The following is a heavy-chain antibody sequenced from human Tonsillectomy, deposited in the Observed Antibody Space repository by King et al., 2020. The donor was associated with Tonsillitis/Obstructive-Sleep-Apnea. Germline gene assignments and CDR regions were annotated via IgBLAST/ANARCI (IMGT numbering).Heavy chain of an antibody. CDR3: AKGLVGYCSSTSCYTGWNY. J-gene: IGHJ4*02. CDR1: GFTFSSYA. CDR2: ISGSGGST. Sequence: VQLVESGGGLVQPGGSLRLSCAASGFTFSSYAMSWVRQAPGKGLEWVSAISGSGGSTYYADSVKGRFTISRDNSKNTLYLQMNSLRAEDTAVYYCAKGLVGYCSSTSCYTGWNYWGQGTLVTVSS. D-gene: IGHD2-2*02. V-gene: IGHV3-23*04.